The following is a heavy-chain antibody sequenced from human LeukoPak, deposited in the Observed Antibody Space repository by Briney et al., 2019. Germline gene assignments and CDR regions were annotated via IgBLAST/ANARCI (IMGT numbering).Heavy chain of an antibody. Sequence: ASVKVSCKASGGTFSSYAISWVRQAPGQGLEWMGGIIPIFGTANYAQKFQGRVTITADKSTSTAYMELSSLRSEDTAVYYCARALLWFGELGGENWFDPWGQGTLVTVSS. CDR3: ARALLWFGELGGENWFDP. V-gene: IGHV1-69*06. J-gene: IGHJ5*02. CDR1: GGTFSSYA. CDR2: IIPIFGTA. D-gene: IGHD3-10*01.